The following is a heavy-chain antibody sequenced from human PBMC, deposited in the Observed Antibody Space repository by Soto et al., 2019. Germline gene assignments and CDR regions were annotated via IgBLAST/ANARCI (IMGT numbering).Heavy chain of an antibody. V-gene: IGHV1-69*01. CDR2: IIPMYGTA. Sequence: QVHLVQSGAEVKKPGSSVKVSCKASAGTFSSYGISWVRQAPGQGLEWMGGIIPMYGTATHTQNFQGRLTITADESTSTTYMELSSLRSEDTAVYFCARSVGVTTLSSIDLWGQGTLVTVSS. CDR1: AGTFSSYG. J-gene: IGHJ4*02. D-gene: IGHD1-26*01. CDR3: ARSVGVTTLSSIDL.